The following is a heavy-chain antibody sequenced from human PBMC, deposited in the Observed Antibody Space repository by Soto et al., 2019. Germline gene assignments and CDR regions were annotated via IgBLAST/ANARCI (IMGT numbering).Heavy chain of an antibody. D-gene: IGHD5-18*01. CDR3: ARGSGYNNGYFDY. CDR2: IWYDGSNK. V-gene: IGHV3-33*01. CDR1: GLTFDSHG. J-gene: IGHJ4*02. Sequence: QVQLVESGGGVVQPGRSLRLSCAASGLTFDSHGMQWVRQAPGKGLEWVAVIWYDGSNKYYADSVKGRFTISRDNSKNTLYLEMNSLRDEDTALYYCARGSGYNNGYFDYWGQGTLVTVSS.